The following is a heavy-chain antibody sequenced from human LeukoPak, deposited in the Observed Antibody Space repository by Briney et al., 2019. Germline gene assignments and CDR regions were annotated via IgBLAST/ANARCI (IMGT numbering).Heavy chain of an antibody. V-gene: IGHV5-51*01. D-gene: IGHD3-22*01. CDR3: ARVPPDYYDSSGYLDY. Sequence: GESLKISCKGSGYSITSYWIGWVRQMPGKGLEWMGIIYPGDSDTRYSPSFQGQVAISADKSISTAYLQWSSLKASDTAMYYCARVPPDYYDSSGYLDYWGQGTPVTVSS. J-gene: IGHJ4*02. CDR1: GYSITSYW. CDR2: IYPGDSDT.